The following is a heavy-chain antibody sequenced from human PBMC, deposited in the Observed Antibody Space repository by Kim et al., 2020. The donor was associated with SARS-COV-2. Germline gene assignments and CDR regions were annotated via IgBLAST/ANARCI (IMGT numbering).Heavy chain of an antibody. CDR3: ARYIGVDSSGYYYGFDY. D-gene: IGHD3-22*01. CDR1: GGSISSYY. J-gene: IGHJ4*02. CDR2: IYYSGST. V-gene: IGHV4-59*13. Sequence: SETLSLTCTVSGGSISSYYWSWIRQPPGKGLEWIGYIYYSGSTTYNPSLKSRVTISVDTSKNQFSLKLSSVTAADTAVYYCARYIGVDSSGYYYGFDYWGQGTLVTVSS.